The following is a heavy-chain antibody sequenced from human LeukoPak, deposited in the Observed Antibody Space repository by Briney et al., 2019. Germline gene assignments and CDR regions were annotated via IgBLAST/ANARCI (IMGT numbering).Heavy chain of an antibody. CDR2: IYYSGST. J-gene: IGHJ3*02. Sequence: PSETLSLTCTVSGGSISSYYWSWIRQPPGKGLEWIGYIYYSGSTNYNPSLKSRVTISVDTSKNQFSLKPSSVTAADTAVYYCAREIRLDYYDSSGYYYRDAFDIWGQGTMVTVSS. CDR3: AREIRLDYYDSSGYYYRDAFDI. D-gene: IGHD3-22*01. CDR1: GGSISSYY. V-gene: IGHV4-59*01.